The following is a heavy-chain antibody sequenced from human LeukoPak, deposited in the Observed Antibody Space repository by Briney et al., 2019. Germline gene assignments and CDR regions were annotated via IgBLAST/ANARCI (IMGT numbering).Heavy chain of an antibody. CDR2: ISSSSSYI. V-gene: IGHV3-21*01. D-gene: IGHD3-9*01. CDR3: ASLPYYDILTGYTDDY. CDR1: GFTFSSYS. Sequence: GGSLRLSCAASGFTFSSYSMNWVRQAPGKGLEWVSSISSSSSYIYYADSVKGRFTISRDNAKNSLYLQMNSLRAEVTAVYYCASLPYYDILTGYTDDYWGQGTLVTVSS. J-gene: IGHJ4*02.